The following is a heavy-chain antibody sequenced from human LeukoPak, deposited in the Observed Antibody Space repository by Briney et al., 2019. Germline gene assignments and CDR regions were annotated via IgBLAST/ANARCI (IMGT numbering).Heavy chain of an antibody. Sequence: SETLSLTCAVSGGSISSGGYSWSWIRQPPGKGLEWIGYIYHSGSTYYNPSLKSRVTISVDRSKNQFSLKLSSVTAADTAVYYCARGTPSRYCSSTSCYPNWFDPWGQGILVTVSS. CDR3: ARGTPSRYCSSTSCYPNWFDP. J-gene: IGHJ5*02. CDR2: IYHSGST. D-gene: IGHD2-2*01. CDR1: GGSISSGGYS. V-gene: IGHV4-30-2*01.